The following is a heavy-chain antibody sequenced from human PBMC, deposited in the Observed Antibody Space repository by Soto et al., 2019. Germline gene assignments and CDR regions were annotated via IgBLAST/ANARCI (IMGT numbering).Heavy chain of an antibody. CDR2: NPQEGVDV. V-gene: IGHV3-7*03. J-gene: IGHJ6*02. CDR3: ARDHLILPAHDFFYGSDV. D-gene: IGHD2-21*02. CDR1: GFTFSMYS. Sequence: GGSLRLSCEVSGFTFSMYSMSWVRQSPGTGVGGLAKNPQEGVDVHYADSVKGRFTISRDNGKNSLYLQMNNLRAEDTAVYYCARDHLILPAHDFFYGSDVWGRGATVTVSS.